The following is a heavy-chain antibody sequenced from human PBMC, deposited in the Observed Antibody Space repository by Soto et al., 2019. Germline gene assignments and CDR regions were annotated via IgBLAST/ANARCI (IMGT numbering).Heavy chain of an antibody. Sequence: ASVKVSCKVSGYTLTELSMHWVRQAPGKGLEWMGGFDPEDGETIYAQKFQGRVTMTEDTSTGTAYMELSSLRSEDTAVYYCATDMRHCSSTSCYSNWGQGTLVTVSS. D-gene: IGHD2-2*02. CDR3: ATDMRHCSSTSCYSN. V-gene: IGHV1-24*01. CDR2: FDPEDGET. CDR1: GYTLTELS. J-gene: IGHJ4*02.